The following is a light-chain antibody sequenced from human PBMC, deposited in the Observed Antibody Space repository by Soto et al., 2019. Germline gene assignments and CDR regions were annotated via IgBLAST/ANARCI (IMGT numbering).Light chain of an antibody. Sequence: QSVLAQPASVSGAPGQRVTISCTGSSSNIGANYGVHWYQQLPGSAPKLLIYGNTNRASGVPDRFSGSKSGTSASLAISGLQAEDEADYYSQSYDSSLSGVLFGGGTKLTVL. CDR3: QSYDSSLSGVL. J-gene: IGLJ2*01. CDR2: GNT. V-gene: IGLV1-40*01. CDR1: SSNIGANYG.